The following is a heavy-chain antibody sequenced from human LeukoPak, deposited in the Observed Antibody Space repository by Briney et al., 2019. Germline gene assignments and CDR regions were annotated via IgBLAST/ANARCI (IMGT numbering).Heavy chain of an antibody. CDR1: GFTFSNAW. CDR3: TTTDIVVVPAASYYYYGMDV. V-gene: IGHV3-15*07. CDR2: IKSKTDGGTT. Sequence: GGSLRLSCAASGFTFSNAWMNWVRQAPGKGLGWVVRIKSKTDGGTTDYAAPVKGRFTISRDDSKNTLYLQMNSLKTEDTAVYYCTTTDIVVVPAASYYYYGMDVWGQGTTVTVSS. J-gene: IGHJ6*02. D-gene: IGHD2-2*01.